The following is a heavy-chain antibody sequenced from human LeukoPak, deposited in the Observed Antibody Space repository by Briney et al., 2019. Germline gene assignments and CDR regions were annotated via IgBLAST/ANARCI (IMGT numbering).Heavy chain of an antibody. Sequence: SVNVSCMASGGTFSSYAISWVRQAPGQGLEWMGGIIPIFWTANYAQKIEGRVTITADESTSTAYMELSSLRSEDTAVYYCEREAIAAAGIRAFDIWGQGTMVTVSS. V-gene: IGHV1-69*13. D-gene: IGHD6-13*01. J-gene: IGHJ3*02. CDR2: IIPIFWTA. CDR3: EREAIAAAGIRAFDI. CDR1: GGTFSSYA.